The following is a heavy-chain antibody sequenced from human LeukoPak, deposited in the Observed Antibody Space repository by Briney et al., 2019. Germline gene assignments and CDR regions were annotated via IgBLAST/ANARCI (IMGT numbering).Heavy chain of an antibody. CDR3: AEGGQWLRV. CDR1: GGSISNYC. D-gene: IGHD6-19*01. Sequence: PSETLSLTCTVSGGSISNYCWSCIRQPAGKGLEWIGRICNSGSTNYNPSLKSRVTMSVDTSKNQFSLKLTSATAADTAVYYCAEGGQWLRVWGQGTLATVSS. CDR2: ICNSGST. V-gene: IGHV4-4*07. J-gene: IGHJ4*02.